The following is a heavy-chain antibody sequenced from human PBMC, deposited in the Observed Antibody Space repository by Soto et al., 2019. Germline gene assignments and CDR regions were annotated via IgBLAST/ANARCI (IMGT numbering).Heavy chain of an antibody. D-gene: IGHD6-19*01. CDR2: VYYTGST. CDR3: ARSVAVPGAHIDY. Sequence: SETLSLTCIVSGGSISGSYWSWIRQSPGKGLEWLGYVYYTGSTNYSPSLRSRVSISVDTSKNEFSLRLSSVTTADTAVYFCARSVAVPGAHIDYWGQGTQVTV. V-gene: IGHV4-59*01. J-gene: IGHJ4*02. CDR1: GGSISGSY.